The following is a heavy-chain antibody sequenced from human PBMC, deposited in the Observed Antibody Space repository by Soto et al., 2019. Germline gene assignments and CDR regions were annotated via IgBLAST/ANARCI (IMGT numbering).Heavy chain of an antibody. CDR2: VYYTGST. J-gene: IGHJ5*02. Sequence: SETLSLTCTVTGESVDSSLYYWGWIRQPPGKGLEWIATVYYTGSTYYNPSLKSRVTISVDTSKNQFSLKLSSVTAADTAVYYCARGCYGSGSYYSSWFDPWGQGTLVTVSS. V-gene: IGHV4-39*07. CDR1: GESVDSSLYY. CDR3: ARGCYGSGSYYSSWFDP. D-gene: IGHD3-10*01.